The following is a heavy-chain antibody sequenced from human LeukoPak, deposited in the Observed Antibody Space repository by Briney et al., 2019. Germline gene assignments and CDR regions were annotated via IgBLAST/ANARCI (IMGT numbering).Heavy chain of an antibody. CDR3: ARNYSYGLDY. D-gene: IGHD5-18*01. V-gene: IGHV4-30-2*01. Sequence: KTSQTLSLTCAVSGGSISSGGYSWSWLRQPPGKGLEWIGYIYHSGSTYYNRSIKSRVTISVERAKKQSSLQLSSMTSAHKAAYDCARNYSYGLDYWGQGTLVTVSS. CDR2: IYHSGST. J-gene: IGHJ4*02. CDR1: GGSISSGGYS.